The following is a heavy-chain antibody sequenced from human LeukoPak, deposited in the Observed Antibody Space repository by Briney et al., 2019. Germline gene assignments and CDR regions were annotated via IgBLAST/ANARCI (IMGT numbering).Heavy chain of an antibody. V-gene: IGHV4-59*08. CDR2: IYDSGST. CDR3: AISFWSGYYHDY. Sequence: SETLSLTCTVSGGSISRYYWSWIRQPPGKGLEWIGYIYDSGSTNYNPSLKSRVTISVDTSKNQFSLKLSSVTAADTAVYYCAISFWSGYYHDYWGQGTLVTVSS. CDR1: GGSISRYY. D-gene: IGHD3-3*01. J-gene: IGHJ4*02.